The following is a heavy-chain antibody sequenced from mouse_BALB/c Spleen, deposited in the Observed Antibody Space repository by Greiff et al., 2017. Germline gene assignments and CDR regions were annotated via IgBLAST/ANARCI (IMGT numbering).Heavy chain of an antibody. D-gene: IGHD1-1*01. J-gene: IGHJ4*01. CDR2: IDPANGNT. CDR1: GFNIKDTY. Sequence: VHVKQSGAELVKPGASVKLSCTASGFNIKDTYMHWVKQRPEQGLEWIGRIDPANGNTKYDPKFQGKATITADTSSNTAYLQLSSLTSEDTAVYYCARSSYGSSYGYYAMDYWGQGTSVTVSA. CDR3: ARSSYGSSYGYYAMDY. V-gene: IGHV14-3*02.